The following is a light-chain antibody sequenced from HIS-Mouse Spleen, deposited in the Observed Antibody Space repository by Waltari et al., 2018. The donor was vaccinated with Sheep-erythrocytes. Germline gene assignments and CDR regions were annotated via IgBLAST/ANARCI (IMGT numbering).Light chain of an antibody. Sequence: QSALTQPASVSGSPGQSITISCTGTSSDVGRYNLVSWYQQQPGKAHKLMIYEGSKRPSVVSNRFSGSKSGNTASLTISGLQAEDEADYYCCSYAGSSTPWVFGGGTKLTVL. J-gene: IGLJ3*02. CDR3: CSYAGSSTPWV. CDR2: EGS. CDR1: SSDVGRYNL. V-gene: IGLV2-23*01.